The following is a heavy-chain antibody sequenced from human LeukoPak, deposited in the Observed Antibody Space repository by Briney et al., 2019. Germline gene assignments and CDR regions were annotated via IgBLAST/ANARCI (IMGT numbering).Heavy chain of an antibody. CDR2: IYYSEST. CDR1: GYSISSSYY. CDR3: ARGRRWLQEGYFYY. V-gene: IGHV4-61*01. J-gene: IGHJ4*02. Sequence: PSETLSLTCTVSGYSISSSYYWSWIRQPPGKGLEWIGHIYYSESTHYNPSLKSRVTISVDTSKNQFSLKLISVTAADTAVYYCARGRRWLQEGYFYYWGQGTLVTVSS. D-gene: IGHD5-24*01.